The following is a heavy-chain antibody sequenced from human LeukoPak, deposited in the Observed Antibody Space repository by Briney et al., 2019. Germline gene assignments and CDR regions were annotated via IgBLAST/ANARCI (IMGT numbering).Heavy chain of an antibody. D-gene: IGHD6-25*01. Sequence: PGGSLRLSCAASGFTFSSYAMHWVRQAPGKGLEWVAVISYDGSNKYYADSVKGRFTISRDNSKNTLYLQMNSLRAEDTAVYYCARAGFKADAFDIWGQGTMVTVSS. CDR3: ARAGFKADAFDI. CDR1: GFTFSSYA. CDR2: ISYDGSNK. J-gene: IGHJ3*02. V-gene: IGHV3-30-3*01.